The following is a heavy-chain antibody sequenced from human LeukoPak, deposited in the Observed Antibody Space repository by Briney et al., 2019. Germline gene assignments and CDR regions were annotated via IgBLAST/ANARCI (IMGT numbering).Heavy chain of an antibody. D-gene: IGHD4-17*01. CDR3: ARERGAYGDYAIDY. Sequence: SETLSLTCTVSGGSISSTTYYWAWIRQPPGKGLEWIGSIYKTGSTNYNPSLKSRVTMSVDTSKNQFSLKLSSVTAADTAVYYCARERGAYGDYAIDYWGQGTLVTVSS. J-gene: IGHJ4*02. CDR2: IYKTGST. V-gene: IGHV4-39*07. CDR1: GGSISSTTYY.